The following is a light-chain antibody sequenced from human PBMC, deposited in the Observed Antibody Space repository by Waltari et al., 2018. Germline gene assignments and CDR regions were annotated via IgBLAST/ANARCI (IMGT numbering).Light chain of an antibody. CDR2: DVN. CDR3: CSYAGSYTWV. CDR1: SRVVGGYDF. J-gene: IGLJ3*02. Sequence: QSALTHPRPVSGSPGQSVTLSCTGPSRVVGGYDFVPWYQQHPGKAPKVMISDVNKRPSGVPDRFSGSKSGNTASLTISGLQAEDEADYYCCSYAGSYTWVLGGGTQLTVL. V-gene: IGLV2-11*01.